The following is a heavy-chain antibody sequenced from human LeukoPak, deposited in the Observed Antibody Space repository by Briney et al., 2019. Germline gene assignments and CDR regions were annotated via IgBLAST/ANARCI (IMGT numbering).Heavy chain of an antibody. Sequence: SVKVSCKASGGTFSSYAISWVRQAPGQGLEWMGRIIPIFGTANYAQKFQGRVTMTRNTSISTAYMELSSLRSEDTAVYYCARVRIVREIDYWGQGTLVTVSS. CDR3: ARVRIVREIDY. D-gene: IGHD2/OR15-2a*01. V-gene: IGHV1-69*05. J-gene: IGHJ4*02. CDR2: IIPIFGTA. CDR1: GGTFSSYA.